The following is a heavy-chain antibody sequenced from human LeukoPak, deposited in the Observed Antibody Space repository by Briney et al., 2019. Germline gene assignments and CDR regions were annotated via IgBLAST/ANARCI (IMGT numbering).Heavy chain of an antibody. D-gene: IGHD3-10*01. V-gene: IGHV1-69*05. CDR2: IIPIFGTA. Sequence: EASVKVSCKASGGTFSSYAISWVRQAPGQGLEWMGRIIPIFGTADYAQNFQGRVTITTDESTTTAYMELSSLTSEDTAVYYCASDHYYGSGSYPSDFWGQGTLVTVSS. CDR3: ASDHYYGSGSYPSDF. J-gene: IGHJ4*02. CDR1: GGTFSSYA.